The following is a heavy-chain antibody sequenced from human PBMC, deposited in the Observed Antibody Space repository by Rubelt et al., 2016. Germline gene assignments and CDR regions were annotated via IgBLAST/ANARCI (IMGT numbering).Heavy chain of an antibody. CDR2: INSEGSGGGST. V-gene: IGHV3-74*01. CDR1: GFSFIHYW. D-gene: IGHD1-14*01. CDR3: AKDLGMAPRPYYFDY. Sequence: GGGLVQPGGSLRLSCAASGFSFIHYWMHWVRQPPGKGLEWVSRINSEGSGGGSTSYAEAVKGRFTISRDNAENTLYLQMNSLRAEDTAVYYCAKDLGMAPRPYYFDYWGQGTLVTVSS. J-gene: IGHJ4*02.